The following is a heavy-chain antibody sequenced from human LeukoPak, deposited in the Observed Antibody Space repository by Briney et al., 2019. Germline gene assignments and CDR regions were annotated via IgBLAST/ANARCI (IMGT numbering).Heavy chain of an antibody. D-gene: IGHD5-24*01. V-gene: IGHV3-9*01. CDR2: ISWNSGSI. J-gene: IGHJ6*02. CDR3: AKDLQFNYYCGVDV. CDR1: GFTFDDYA. Sequence: PGRSLRLSCAASGFTFDDYAMHWVRQAPGKGLEWVSGISWNSGSIGYADSVKGRFTISRDNAKNSLYLQMNSLRAEDTALYYCAKDLQFNYYCGVDVWGQGTTVTVSS.